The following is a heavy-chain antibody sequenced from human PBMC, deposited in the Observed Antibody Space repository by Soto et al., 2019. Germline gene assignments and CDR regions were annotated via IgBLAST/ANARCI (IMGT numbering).Heavy chain of an antibody. V-gene: IGHV3-21*01. J-gene: IGHJ3*02. CDR1: GFTFSTYS. D-gene: IGHD1-26*01. Sequence: GGSLRLSCVASGFTFSTYSMIWVRQAPGKGLEWVSSISSSIIYLYYADSVKGRFTISRDNAKKSLFLQMNSLRSEDTAVYYCARRVGATEVAFDIWGQGTMVTVSS. CDR2: ISSSIIYL. CDR3: ARRVGATEVAFDI.